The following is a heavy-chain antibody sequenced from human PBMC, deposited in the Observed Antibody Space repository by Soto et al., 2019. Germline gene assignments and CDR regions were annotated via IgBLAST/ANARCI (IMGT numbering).Heavy chain of an antibody. CDR3: GSGPSTTWIDN. Sequence: QLQVQESGPGQVKPSQTLSLTCTVSGGSITSHHYYWGWIRQPPGKVLEWIGSIYSGGNTYYNPSLRSRPTIFVDTAKILTSLKLSSVTAADSAIYYCGSGPSTTWIDNWGLGTQVSVSS. J-gene: IGHJ4*02. CDR2: IYSGGNT. CDR1: GGSITSHHYY. V-gene: IGHV4-39*01. D-gene: IGHD2-2*01.